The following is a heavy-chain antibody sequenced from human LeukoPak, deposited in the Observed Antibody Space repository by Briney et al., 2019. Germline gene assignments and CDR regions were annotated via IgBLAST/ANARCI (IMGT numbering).Heavy chain of an antibody. Sequence: GGSLRLSCAASGFTFRNYVIHWVRQAPGKGLEWVAVTSSDLNVKLYADSVKGRFTISRDNSRSTLYLQMNSLRAEDTAVYYCAKELDLFDYWGQGTLVTVSS. CDR3: AKELDLFDY. CDR2: TSSDLNVK. CDR1: GFTFRNYV. V-gene: IGHV3-30*18. J-gene: IGHJ4*02.